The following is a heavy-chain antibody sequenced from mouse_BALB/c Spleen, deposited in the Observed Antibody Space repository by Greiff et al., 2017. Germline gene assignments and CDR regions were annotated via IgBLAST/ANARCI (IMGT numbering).Heavy chain of an antibody. Sequence: EVQLQQSGPSLVKPSQTLSLTCSVTGDSITSGYWNWIRKFPGNKLEYMGYISYSGSTYYNPSLKSRISITRDTSKNQYYLQLNSVTTGDTATYYCARSYYGNYWFAYWGQGTLVTVAA. CDR1: GDSITSGY. V-gene: IGHV3-8*02. CDR3: ARSYYGNYWFAY. J-gene: IGHJ3*01. D-gene: IGHD2-10*01. CDR2: ISYSGST.